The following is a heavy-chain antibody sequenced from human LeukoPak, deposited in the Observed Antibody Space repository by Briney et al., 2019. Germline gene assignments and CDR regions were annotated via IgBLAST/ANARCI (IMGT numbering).Heavy chain of an antibody. CDR1: GFIFSNFA. D-gene: IGHD6-13*01. J-gene: IGHJ6*03. Sequence: GGSLRLSCAASGFIFSNFAMHWVRQAPGKGLEWVALISYDGSHTYYADSMKGRFTISRDNSRSVLYLQMTSLRGDDSAVYYCAREEQELVRDYYYYMDVWGKGTTVTVSS. CDR2: ISYDGSHT. V-gene: IGHV3-30*01. CDR3: AREEQELVRDYYYYMDV.